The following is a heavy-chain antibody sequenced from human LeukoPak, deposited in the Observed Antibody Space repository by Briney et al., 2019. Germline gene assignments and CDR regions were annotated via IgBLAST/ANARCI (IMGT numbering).Heavy chain of an antibody. D-gene: IGHD2-15*01. Sequence: SETLSLTCAVYGGSFSGYYWSWIRQPPGKGLEEIGEINHSGNINYNPSLKSRVTISVDTSKKQISLKLSSVTAADTAVYYCARGRWGRIYCSGGSCTAGNWFDPWGQGTLVTVSS. V-gene: IGHV4-34*01. CDR3: ARGRWGRIYCSGGSCTAGNWFDP. J-gene: IGHJ5*02. CDR1: GGSFSGYY. CDR2: INHSGNI.